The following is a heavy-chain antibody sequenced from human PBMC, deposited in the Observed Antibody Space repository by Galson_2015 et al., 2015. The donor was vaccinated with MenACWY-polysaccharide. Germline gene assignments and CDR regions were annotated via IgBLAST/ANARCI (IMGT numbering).Heavy chain of an antibody. D-gene: IGHD1-7*01. J-gene: IGHJ4*02. V-gene: IGHV3-7*01. CDR1: GFTFSNYC. Sequence: SLRLSCAASGFTFSNYCLSWVRQAPGKGLEWVAIITQYGSDKYYVDSVKGRFTISRDNAKNSLYLQMNSLRAEDTAVYYCARSGVAPPTTRQCYLDFWGQGTLVTVSS. CDR3: ARSGVAPPTTRQCYLDF. CDR2: ITQYGSDK.